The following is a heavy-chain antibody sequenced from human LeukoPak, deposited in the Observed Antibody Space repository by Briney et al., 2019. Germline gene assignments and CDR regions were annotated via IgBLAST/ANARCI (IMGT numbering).Heavy chain of an antibody. CDR1: GFTFSSYA. D-gene: IGHD5-18*01. Sequence: GGSLRLSCAASGFTFSSYAMSWVRQAPGKGLEWVSAISGSGGSTYYADSVKGRFTISRDNSKNTLYLQMNSLRAEDTALYYCAKDTGYSYAWRIDYWGQGTLVTVSS. V-gene: IGHV3-23*01. CDR3: AKDTGYSYAWRIDY. J-gene: IGHJ4*02. CDR2: ISGSGGST.